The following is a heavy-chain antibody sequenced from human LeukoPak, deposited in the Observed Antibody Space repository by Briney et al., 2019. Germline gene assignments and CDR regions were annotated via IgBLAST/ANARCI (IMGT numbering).Heavy chain of an antibody. D-gene: IGHD1-26*01. V-gene: IGHV3-73*01. Sequence: GGSLRLSCAASGFTFSDSAIHWVRQASGKGLEWIGLMDKKFNGFVTAYAASVRGRFTISRDVSQNTAYPQMDSLKTEDTALYYCTRDSGTYNWLDPWGQGTLVTVSS. CDR3: TRDSGTYNWLDP. J-gene: IGHJ5*02. CDR2: MDKKFNGFVT. CDR1: GFTFSDSA.